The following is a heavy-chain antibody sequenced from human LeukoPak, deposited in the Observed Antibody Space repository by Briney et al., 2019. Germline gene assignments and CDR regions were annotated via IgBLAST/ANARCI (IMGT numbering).Heavy chain of an antibody. CDR3: ARNDYVWGSYRYTESGYFDY. D-gene: IGHD3-16*02. J-gene: IGHJ4*02. V-gene: IGHV1-69*05. Sequence: SVKVSCKASGGTFSSYAISWVRQAPGQGLGWMGGIIPIFGTANYAQKFQGRVTITTDESTSTAYMELSSLRSEDTAVYYCARNDYVWGSYRYTESGYFDYWGQGTLVTVSS. CDR2: IIPIFGTA. CDR1: GGTFSSYA.